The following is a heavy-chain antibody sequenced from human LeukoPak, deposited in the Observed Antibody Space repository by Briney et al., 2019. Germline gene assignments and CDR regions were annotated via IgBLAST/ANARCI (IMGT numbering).Heavy chain of an antibody. CDR3: ARLPGDY. Sequence: SETLSLTCAVYGGSFSGYYWSWIRQPPGKGLEWIGEINHSGSTNYNPSLKRRVTISVDTSKNQFSLKLSSVTAADTAVYYCARLPGDYWGQGTLVTVSS. V-gene: IGHV4-34*01. CDR2: INHSGST. CDR1: GGSFSGYY. J-gene: IGHJ4*02.